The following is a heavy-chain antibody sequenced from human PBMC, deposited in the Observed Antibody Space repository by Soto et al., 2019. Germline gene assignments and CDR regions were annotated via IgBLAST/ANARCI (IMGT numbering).Heavy chain of an antibody. V-gene: IGHV4-4*02. CDR2: IYHSGST. CDR1: GGSISSSNW. J-gene: IGHJ5*02. CDR3: ARDDKSFDILTGYGSKDWFDP. Sequence: SETLSLTCAVSGGSISSSNWWSWVRQPPGKGLEWIGEIYHSGSTNYNPSLKSRVTISVDKSKNQFSLKLSSVTAADTAVYYCARDDKSFDILTGYGSKDWFDPWGQGTLVTVSS. D-gene: IGHD3-9*01.